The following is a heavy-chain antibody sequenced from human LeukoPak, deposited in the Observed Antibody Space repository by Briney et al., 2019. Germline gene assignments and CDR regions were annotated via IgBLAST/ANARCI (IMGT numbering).Heavy chain of an antibody. V-gene: IGHV1-2*02. J-gene: IGHJ5*02. CDR2: INPNSGGT. Sequence: ASVNVSCKTSGYSFTDYYMHSVRQAPGQGLEWMGWINPNSGGTSSAQKFQGRVTMTRDTSITTVYMEVRWLTSDDTAIYYCARADRLHGGPYLIGPWGLGTLVTVSS. CDR1: GYSFTDYY. CDR3: ARADRLHGGPYLIGP. D-gene: IGHD2-21*01.